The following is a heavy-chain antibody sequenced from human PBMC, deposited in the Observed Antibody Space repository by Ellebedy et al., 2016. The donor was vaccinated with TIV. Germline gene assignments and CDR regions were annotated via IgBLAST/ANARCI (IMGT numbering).Heavy chain of an antibody. D-gene: IGHD3-10*01. CDR3: ARGGGGGTMVRGVIQV. Sequence: SQTLSLTXTVSGGSISSGGYYWSWTRQHPGKGLEWIGYIYYSGSTYYNPSLKSRVTISVDTSKTQFSLKLSSVTAGDTAVYYCARGGGGGTMVRGVIQVWGQGTLVTVSS. CDR1: GGSISSGGYY. CDR2: IYYSGST. J-gene: IGHJ4*02. V-gene: IGHV4-31*03.